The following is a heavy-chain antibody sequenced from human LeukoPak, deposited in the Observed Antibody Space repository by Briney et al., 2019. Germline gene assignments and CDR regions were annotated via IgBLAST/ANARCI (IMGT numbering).Heavy chain of an antibody. D-gene: IGHD6-13*01. J-gene: IGHJ4*02. CDR2: ISSSSSYI. Sequence: GGSLRLSCAASGFTFSSYSMNWVGQAQGRGLEGVSPISSSSSYIYYADSVKGRFTISRDNAKNSLYLQMNSLRAEDTAVYYCARIADSGSGGRLVDYWGQGTLVTVSS. CDR3: ARIADSGSGGRLVDY. CDR1: GFTFSSYS. V-gene: IGHV3-21*01.